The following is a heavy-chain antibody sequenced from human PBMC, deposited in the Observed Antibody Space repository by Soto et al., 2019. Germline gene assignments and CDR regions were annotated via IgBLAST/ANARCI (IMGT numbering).Heavy chain of an antibody. Sequence: EVQLVESGGGLVQPGGSLRLSCAASGFTFSSYWMHWVRQVPGKGLVWVSRIHSDGGSTSYADSVKGRFTISRDNAKNTLYLQMNSLRAEDRAVYYCAREYRGGTSFDYWGQGTLVTVSS. V-gene: IGHV3-74*01. CDR2: IHSDGGST. CDR1: GFTFSSYW. J-gene: IGHJ4*02. CDR3: AREYRGGTSFDY. D-gene: IGHD2-21*01.